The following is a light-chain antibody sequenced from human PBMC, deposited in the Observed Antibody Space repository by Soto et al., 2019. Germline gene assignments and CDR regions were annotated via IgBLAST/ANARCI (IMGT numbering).Light chain of an antibody. Sequence: EIVLTQSPATLSLSPGERATLSCRASQSVSSSYLAWYQQKPGQAPRLLIYGASSRATGIPDRFSGSGSGTDFPRTISRLEPEDFAVYYCQQYGSSLWTVGQGTKVEIK. V-gene: IGKV3-20*01. J-gene: IGKJ1*01. CDR1: QSVSSSY. CDR2: GAS. CDR3: QQYGSSLWT.